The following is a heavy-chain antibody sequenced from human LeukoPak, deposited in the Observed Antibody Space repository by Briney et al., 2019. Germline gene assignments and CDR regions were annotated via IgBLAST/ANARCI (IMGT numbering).Heavy chain of an antibody. D-gene: IGHD3-3*01. CDR1: GGSISSYY. J-gene: IGHJ4*02. Sequence: SETLSLTCTVSGGSISSYYWGWIRQPPGKGLEWIGSIYYSGSTYYNPSLKSRVTISVDTSKNQFSLKLTSVTAADTAVYYCASLRPDYDFWSGYYNYWGQGTLVTVSS. V-gene: IGHV4-39*07. CDR3: ASLRPDYDFWSGYYNY. CDR2: IYYSGST.